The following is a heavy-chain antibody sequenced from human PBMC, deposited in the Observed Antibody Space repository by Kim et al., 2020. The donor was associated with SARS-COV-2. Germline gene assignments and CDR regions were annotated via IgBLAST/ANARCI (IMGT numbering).Heavy chain of an antibody. CDR2: ISHDGSNK. D-gene: IGHD3-10*01. CDR3: AKDGYYGSGSFPDY. J-gene: IGHJ4*02. Sequence: GGSLRLSCAAFGFPFSSYGIHWVRQAPGMGLEWVAVISHDGSNKHYADSVKGRFTISRDNSKNTLYLQMNSLRAEDTAVYYCAKDGYYGSGSFPDYWGQG. V-gene: IGHV3-30*18. CDR1: GFPFSSYG.